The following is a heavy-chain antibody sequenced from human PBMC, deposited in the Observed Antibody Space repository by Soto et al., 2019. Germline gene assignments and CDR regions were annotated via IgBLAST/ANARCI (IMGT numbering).Heavy chain of an antibody. CDR1: DFTFSTYA. Sequence: QVQLVESGGGVVQPGRSLRLSCAVSDFTFSTYATHWVRQAPGKGLEWGASIAYHGGNKYYADSVKGRFTISRDNSKNMVYLKMNSLTPEDKDVYHCVGGGRYSSSPVGYWGQGTMVTVSS. J-gene: IGHJ4*02. D-gene: IGHD6-6*01. CDR2: IAYHGGNK. V-gene: IGHV3-30-3*01. CDR3: VGGGRYSSSPVGY.